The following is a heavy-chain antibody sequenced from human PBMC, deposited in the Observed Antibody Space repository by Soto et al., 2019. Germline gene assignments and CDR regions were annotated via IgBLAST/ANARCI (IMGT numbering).Heavy chain of an antibody. CDR1: GFTFSSYA. J-gene: IGHJ6*03. CDR3: ARGDCTNGVCHYYYYMDV. Sequence: PGGSLRLSCAASGFTFSSYAMHWVRQAPGKGLEYVSAISSNGGSTYYADSVKGRFTISRDNSKNTLYLQMNSLRAEDTAVYYCARGDCTNGVCHYYYYMDVWGKGTTVTVSS. CDR2: ISSNGGST. V-gene: IGHV3-64*02. D-gene: IGHD2-8*01.